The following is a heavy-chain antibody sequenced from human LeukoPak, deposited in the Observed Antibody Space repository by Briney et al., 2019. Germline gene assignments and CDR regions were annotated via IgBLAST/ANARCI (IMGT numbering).Heavy chain of an antibody. CDR1: GGSFSGYY. Sequence: SETLSLTCAVYGGSFSGYYWSWIRQPPGKGLEWIGEINHSGSTNYNPSLKSRVTISVDTSKNQFSLKLSSVTAADTAVYYCARGLDHFSSGWYGNWIYYFDYWGQGTLVTVSS. CDR2: INHSGST. V-gene: IGHV4-34*01. D-gene: IGHD6-19*01. CDR3: ARGLDHFSSGWYGNWIYYFDY. J-gene: IGHJ4*02.